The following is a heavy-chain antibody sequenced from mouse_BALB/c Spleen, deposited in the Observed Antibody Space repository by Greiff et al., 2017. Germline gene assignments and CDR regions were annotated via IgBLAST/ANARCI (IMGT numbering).Heavy chain of an antibody. V-gene: IGHV2-2*02. CDR3: ARSITTVVGYYAMDY. J-gene: IGHJ4*01. CDR1: GFSLTSYG. CDR2: IWSGGST. D-gene: IGHD1-1*01. Sequence: VKLVESGPGLVQPSQSLSITCTVSGFSLTSYGVHWVRQSPGKGLEWLGVIWSGGSTDYNAAFISRLSISKDNSKSQVFFKMNSLQANDTAIYYCARSITTVVGYYAMDYWGQGTSVTVSS.